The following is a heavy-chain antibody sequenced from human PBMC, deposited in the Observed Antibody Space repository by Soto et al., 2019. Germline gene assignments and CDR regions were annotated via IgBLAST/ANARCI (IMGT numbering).Heavy chain of an antibody. CDR1: GFTFISHG. D-gene: IGHD4-17*01. V-gene: IGHV3-33*01. CDR3: ARAPDYGGNYFDY. CDR2: IWYDGSNK. Sequence: QVQLVESGGGAVQPGRSLRLSCAASGFTFISHGMHWVRQAPGKGLEWVAVIWYDGSNKYYGDSVKGRFTISRDNSKNTVYLQMNSLRGEDTGVYYCARAPDYGGNYFDYWGQGTLVTVSS. J-gene: IGHJ4*02.